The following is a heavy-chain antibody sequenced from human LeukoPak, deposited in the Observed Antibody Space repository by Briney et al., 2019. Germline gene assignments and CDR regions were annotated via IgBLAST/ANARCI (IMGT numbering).Heavy chain of an antibody. J-gene: IGHJ6*02. CDR3: ARDHIVVVPAAPNTWGFYYYYGMDV. V-gene: IGHV3-30*04. CDR2: ISYDGSNK. Sequence: GRSLRLSCAASGFTFSSYAMHWVRQAPGKGLEWMAVISYDGSNKYYADSVKGRFTISRDNSKNTLYLQMNSLRAEDTAVYYCARDHIVVVPAAPNTWGFYYYYGMDVWGQGTTVTVSS. D-gene: IGHD2-2*01. CDR1: GFTFSSYA.